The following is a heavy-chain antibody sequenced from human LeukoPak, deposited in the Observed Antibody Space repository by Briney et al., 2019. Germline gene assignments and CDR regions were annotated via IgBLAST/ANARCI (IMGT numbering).Heavy chain of an antibody. V-gene: IGHV3-7*01. Sequence: GGSLRLSCAASGFTFTDYAMTWVRQTPGKGLEFVANIKEDGSEIFYLDSVKGRFTISRDNAKNSVYLQMNSLRAEDTAVYYCARSPDGVDNWGQGTLVTVSS. J-gene: IGHJ4*02. CDR1: GFTFTDYA. D-gene: IGHD3-10*01. CDR3: ARSPDGVDN. CDR2: IKEDGSEI.